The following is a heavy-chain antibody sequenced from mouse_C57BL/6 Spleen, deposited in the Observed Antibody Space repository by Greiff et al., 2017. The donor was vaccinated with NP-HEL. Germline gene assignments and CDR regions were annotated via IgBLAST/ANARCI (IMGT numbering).Heavy chain of an antibody. Sequence: QVQLQQSGPELVKPGASVKISCKASGYAFSSSWMNWVKQRPGKGLEWIGRIYPGDGDTNYNGKFKGKATLTADKSSSTAYMQLSSLTSEDSAVSFCAHRKRIPMDYWGQGTSVTVSS. D-gene: IGHD2-14*01. CDR1: GYAFSSSW. V-gene: IGHV1-82*01. J-gene: IGHJ4*01. CDR3: AHRKRIPMDY. CDR2: IYPGDGDT.